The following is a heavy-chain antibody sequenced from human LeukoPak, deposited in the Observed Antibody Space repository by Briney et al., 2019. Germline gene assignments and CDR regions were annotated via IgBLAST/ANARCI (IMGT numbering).Heavy chain of an antibody. Sequence: GGSLRLSCAASGFTFSSYGMSWVRQAPGKGLEWVSAISGSGGSTYYADSVKGRFTISRDNSKNTLYLQINSLRAEDTAVYYCAKDWSYQGYFYYMDVWGEGTTVTISS. V-gene: IGHV3-23*01. J-gene: IGHJ6*03. CDR3: AKDWSYQGYFYYMDV. CDR1: GFTFSSYG. CDR2: ISGSGGST. D-gene: IGHD1-26*01.